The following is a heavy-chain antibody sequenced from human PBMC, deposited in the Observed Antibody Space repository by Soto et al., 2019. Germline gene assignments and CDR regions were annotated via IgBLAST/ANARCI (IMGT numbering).Heavy chain of an antibody. CDR1: GGSISSHY. J-gene: IGHJ5*02. Sequence: SETLSLTCTVSGGSISSHYWSWIRQPAGKGLEWIGRIYASGSTNYNPSLKSRVTMSPDTSRNQFSLKLTSVTAADTAMYYCARAGGYEVQGNNWFDPWGQGTLVTVSS. CDR2: IYASGST. D-gene: IGHD5-12*01. CDR3: ARAGGYEVQGNNWFDP. V-gene: IGHV4-4*07.